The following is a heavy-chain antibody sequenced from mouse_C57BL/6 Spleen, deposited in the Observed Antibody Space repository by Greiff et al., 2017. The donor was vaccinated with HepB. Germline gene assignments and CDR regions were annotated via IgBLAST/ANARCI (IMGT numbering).Heavy chain of an antibody. V-gene: IGHV1-76*01. CDR2: IYPGSGNT. D-gene: IGHD1-1*01. CDR1: GYTFTDYY. J-gene: IGHJ2*01. CDR3: ARWAVVEEGYFDY. Sequence: VQLQQSGAELVRPGASVKLSCKASGYTFTDYYINWVKQRPGQGLEWIARIYPGSGNTYYNEKFKGKATLTAEISSSTAYMQLSSLTSEDSAVYFCARWAVVEEGYFDYWGQGTTLTVSS.